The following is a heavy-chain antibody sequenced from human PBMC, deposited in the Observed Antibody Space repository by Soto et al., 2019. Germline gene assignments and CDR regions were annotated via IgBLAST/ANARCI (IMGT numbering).Heavy chain of an antibody. J-gene: IGHJ6*02. V-gene: IGHV1-46*01. CDR2: INPSGGST. CDR3: ARAGEDIVLVPAAGALYYGMDV. Sequence: QVQLVQSGAEVKKPGASVKVSCKASGYTFTSYYMHWVRQAPGQGLEWMGIINPSGGSTSYAQKFQGRVTMTRDTSTSTVYMELSSLRSADTAVYYCARAGEDIVLVPAAGALYYGMDVWGQGTTVTVSS. D-gene: IGHD2-2*01. CDR1: GYTFTSYY.